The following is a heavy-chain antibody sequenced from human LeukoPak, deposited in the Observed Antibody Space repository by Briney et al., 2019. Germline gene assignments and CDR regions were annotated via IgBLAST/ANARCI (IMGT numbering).Heavy chain of an antibody. V-gene: IGHV3-23*01. D-gene: IGHD2-2*01. CDR1: GFTFSSYA. CDR3: ARESCSSTSCYYYMDV. Sequence: GGSLRLSCAASGFTFSSYAMSWVRQAPGKGLEWVSAISGSGGSTYYADSVKGRFTISRDNSKNTLYLQMNSLRTEDSAVYYCARESCSSTSCYYYMDVWGKGTTVTVSS. J-gene: IGHJ6*03. CDR2: ISGSGGST.